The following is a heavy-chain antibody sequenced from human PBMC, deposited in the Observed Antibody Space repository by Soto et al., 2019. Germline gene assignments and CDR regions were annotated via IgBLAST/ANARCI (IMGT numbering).Heavy chain of an antibody. Sequence: GASVKVSCKASGYTFTSYTMHWVRQAPGQRLEWMGWINAGNGNTKYSQKFQGRVTISRDTSARTAYMELSSLRSEDTAVYYCARDFRDPLHYDSSGYSYWGQGTLVTVSS. CDR3: ARDFRDPLHYDSSGYSY. D-gene: IGHD3-22*01. CDR2: INAGNGNT. CDR1: GYTFTSYT. J-gene: IGHJ4*02. V-gene: IGHV1-3*01.